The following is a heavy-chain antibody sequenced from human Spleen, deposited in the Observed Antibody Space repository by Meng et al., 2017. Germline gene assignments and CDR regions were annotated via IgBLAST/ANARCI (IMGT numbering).Heavy chain of an antibody. D-gene: IGHD5-18*01. CDR1: GFTFDDYT. CDR3: AKVIGGPDTAMVYFDY. J-gene: IGHJ4*02. V-gene: IGHV3-43*01. Sequence: GGSLRLSCAASGFTFDDYTMHWVRQAPGKGLEWVSLISWDGVSTYYADSVKGRFTISRDNSKNSLYLQMNSLRTEDTALYYCAKVIGGPDTAMVYFDYWGQGRLVTVSS. CDR2: ISWDGVST.